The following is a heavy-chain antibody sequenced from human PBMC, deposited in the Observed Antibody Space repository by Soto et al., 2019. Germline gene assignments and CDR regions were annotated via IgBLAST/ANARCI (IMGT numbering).Heavy chain of an antibody. J-gene: IGHJ3*02. Sequence: PGWSLTLACASSVFTFTSYAMSWVRQTPGKGLEWGSAISGSGGSTYYADSVKGRFTISRDNSKNTLYLQMNSLRAEDTAVYYCAKGGYCSSTSCYDAFDIWGQGTMVTVSS. CDR2: ISGSGGST. CDR3: AKGGYCSSTSCYDAFDI. CDR1: VFTFTSYA. D-gene: IGHD2-2*01. V-gene: IGHV3-23*01.